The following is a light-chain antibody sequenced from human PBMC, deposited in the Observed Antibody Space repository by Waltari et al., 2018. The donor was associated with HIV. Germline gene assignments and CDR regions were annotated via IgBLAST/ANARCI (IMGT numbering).Light chain of an antibody. CDR3: QQSYSTPPT. J-gene: IGKJ4*01. CDR2: AAS. Sequence: DIQMTQSPSSLSASLGDRVTITRRASQNISNFLNWYQMKPGKAPKLLIRAASSLHSGVSSRFTGSGSVTDFTLTISSLQREDFASYSCQQSYSTPPTFGGGTKVEIK. CDR1: QNISNF. V-gene: IGKV1-39*01.